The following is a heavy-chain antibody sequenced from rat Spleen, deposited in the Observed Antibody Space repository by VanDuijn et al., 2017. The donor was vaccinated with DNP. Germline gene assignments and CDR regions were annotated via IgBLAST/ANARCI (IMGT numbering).Heavy chain of an antibody. J-gene: IGHJ2*01. CDR3: ATRPGKDFDY. Sequence: EVQLVESGGGLVQPGRSLKLTCAASGFTFSDSYMAWVRQAPTKGLEWVAYISYDGGSTYYGDSVKGRFTISRDNAKSTLYLQMNSLRSEDMATYYCATRPGKDFDYWGQGVMVTVSS. V-gene: IGHV5-20*01. D-gene: IGHD5-1*01. CDR2: ISYDGGST. CDR1: GFTFSDSY.